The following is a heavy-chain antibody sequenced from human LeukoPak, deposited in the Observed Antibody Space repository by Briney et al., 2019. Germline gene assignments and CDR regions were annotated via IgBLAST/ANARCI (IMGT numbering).Heavy chain of an antibody. CDR2: IGTAGDT. Sequence: GGSLRLSCAASGFTFSSYDMHWVRHATGKGLEWVSAIGTAGDTYYPGSVTGRFTTSRGNAKNSLYLQLNSLRAGATGVYYCARAGHVAFDISGEGTIVTVSS. CDR3: ARAGHVAFDI. V-gene: IGHV3-13*01. J-gene: IGHJ3*02. CDR1: GFTFSSYD.